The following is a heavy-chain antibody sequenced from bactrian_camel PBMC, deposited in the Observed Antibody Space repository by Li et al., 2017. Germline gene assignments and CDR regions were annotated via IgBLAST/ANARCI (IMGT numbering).Heavy chain of an antibody. Sequence: HVQLVESGGGSVQAGGSLTLSCEISGYTKDTYCMAWYRQAPGKEREGIAGFYPAGGHTYYADSVKGRFTISHDAAKNTLYLDMNSLKIEDTAMYYCAQGRTGLGPRGQGTQVTVS. V-gene: IGHV3S1*01. CDR1: GYTKDTYC. CDR2: FYPAGGHT. J-gene: IGHJ6*01. D-gene: IGHD7*01. CDR3: AQGRTGLGP.